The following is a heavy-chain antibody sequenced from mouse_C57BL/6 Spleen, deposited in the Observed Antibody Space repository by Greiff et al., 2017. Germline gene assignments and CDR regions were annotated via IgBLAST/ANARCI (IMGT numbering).Heavy chain of an antibody. CDR2: IHPNSGST. Sequence: QVQLQQPGAELVKPGASVKLSCKASGYTFTSYWMHWVKQRPGQGLEWIGMIHPNSGSTNYNEKFKSKATLAVDKSSSTAYMQLSSLTSEDSAVYYCARERIYYGNSYYFDYWGQGTTRTVSS. CDR1: GYTFTSYW. V-gene: IGHV1-64*01. D-gene: IGHD2-1*01. J-gene: IGHJ2*01. CDR3: ARERIYYGNSYYFDY.